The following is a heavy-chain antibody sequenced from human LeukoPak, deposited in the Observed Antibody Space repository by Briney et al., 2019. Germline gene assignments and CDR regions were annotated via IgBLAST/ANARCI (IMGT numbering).Heavy chain of an antibody. CDR1: GFTFSEYA. Sequence: PGGSLRLSCAASGFTFSEYAMSWVRQAPGQGLEWVSTISGSGDSTFYTDSVKGQFSISRDNSRNTLYLQMNSLRAEDTAVYYCAKGGHVTASATFDYWGQGTLVTVSS. CDR2: ISGSGDST. D-gene: IGHD6-13*01. J-gene: IGHJ4*02. CDR3: AKGGHVTASATFDY. V-gene: IGHV3-23*01.